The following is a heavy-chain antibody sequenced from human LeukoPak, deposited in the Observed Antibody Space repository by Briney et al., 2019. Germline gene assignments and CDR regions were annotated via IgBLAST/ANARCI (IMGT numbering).Heavy chain of an antibody. CDR1: GYSSNSYS. J-gene: IGHJ4*02. V-gene: IGHV5-51*01. CDR2: IYPRDSDT. D-gene: IGHD2-15*01. Sequence: GASRQISSPGYGYSSNSYSLAWVRPTRGKGLGWMGIIYPRDSDTRYTPSFRGQITISADKTINTAYLRWSSLKASDTAMYYCARAYYCGGGSCKLEYWGQGTLVTVSS. CDR3: ARAYYCGGGSCKLEY.